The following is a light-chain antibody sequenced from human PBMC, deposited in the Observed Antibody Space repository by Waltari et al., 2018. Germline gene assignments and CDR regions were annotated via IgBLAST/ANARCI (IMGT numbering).Light chain of an antibody. Sequence: EIVLTQSPATLSLSPGESVTLPCRASQSVSRHLAWYQQRPAQAPRLLIYDASNRAPGIPARFSGSGSGTDFTLTISSLEPEDFAVYYCQQRSTWPSLTFGGGTKVGIK. CDR3: QQRSTWPSLT. CDR2: DAS. CDR1: QSVSRH. J-gene: IGKJ4*01. V-gene: IGKV3-11*01.